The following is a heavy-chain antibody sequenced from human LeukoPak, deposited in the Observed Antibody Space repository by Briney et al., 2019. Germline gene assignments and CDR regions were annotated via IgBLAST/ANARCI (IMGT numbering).Heavy chain of an antibody. V-gene: IGHV1-2*02. CDR3: ARDRSSSIAALNY. J-gene: IGHJ4*02. CDR2: INPNSGGT. CDR1: GYTFTGYY. Sequence: ASVKVSCKASGYTFTGYYMHWVRQAPGQGLEWMGWINPNSGGTNYAQKFQGRVTMTRDTSISTAYMELSRLRSDDTAVYYCARDRSSSIAALNYWGQGTLVTVSS. D-gene: IGHD6-6*01.